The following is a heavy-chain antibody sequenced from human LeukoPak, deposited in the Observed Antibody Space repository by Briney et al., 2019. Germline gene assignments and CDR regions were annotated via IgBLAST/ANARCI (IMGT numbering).Heavy chain of an antibody. Sequence: GGTLRLSCAASGFMFGRFAMNWVRQAPGKGLEWVSSITSSSSYIYYADSVKGRFTISRDNVKNSLYLQMNSLRAEDTAVYYCARDHNGGYEYFDYWGQGTLVTVSS. V-gene: IGHV3-21*04. CDR2: ITSSSSYI. J-gene: IGHJ4*02. CDR3: ARDHNGGYEYFDY. D-gene: IGHD3-22*01. CDR1: GFMFGRFA.